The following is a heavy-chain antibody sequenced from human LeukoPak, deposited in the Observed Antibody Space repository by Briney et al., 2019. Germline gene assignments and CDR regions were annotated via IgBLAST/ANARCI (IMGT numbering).Heavy chain of an antibody. D-gene: IGHD3-22*01. V-gene: IGHV3-7*01. CDR3: ARGSRDNSGYRYYFDY. Sequence: GGSLRLSCAASGFTFSSYWMSWVRQAPGKGLEWVANIQQHGSVKYYVDSAKGRFTISRDNGENTMFLEMNSLRADDTAVYYCARGSRDNSGYRYYFDYWGQGTLVTVSS. CDR2: IQQHGSVK. CDR1: GFTFSSYW. J-gene: IGHJ4*02.